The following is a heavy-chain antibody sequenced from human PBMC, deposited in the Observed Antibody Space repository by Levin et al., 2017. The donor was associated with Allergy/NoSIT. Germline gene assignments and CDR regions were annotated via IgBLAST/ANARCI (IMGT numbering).Heavy chain of an antibody. CDR2: ITASGHKT. V-gene: IGHV3-23*01. Sequence: GGSLRLSCAASGFTFSDYAITWIRQAPGKGLAWVSAITASGHKTYYSNSAEGRFSVSRDNAGKTVYLQMNSLTGDDTAVYYCAREKGGTRGWYTVDYWGQGALVIVSP. J-gene: IGHJ4*02. CDR1: GFTFSDYA. CDR3: AREKGGTRGWYTVDY. D-gene: IGHD6-19*01.